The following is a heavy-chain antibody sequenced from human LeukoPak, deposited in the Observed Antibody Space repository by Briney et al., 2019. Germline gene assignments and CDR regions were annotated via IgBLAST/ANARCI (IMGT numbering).Heavy chain of an antibody. CDR2: INHSGST. Sequence: PSETLSLTCAVYGGSFSGYYWSWIRQPPGKGLEWIGEINHSGSTNYNPSLESRVTISVDTSKNQFSLKLSSVTAADTAVYYCARSPSNYGGNDYWGQGTLVTVSS. J-gene: IGHJ4*02. V-gene: IGHV4-34*01. CDR1: GGSFSGYY. D-gene: IGHD4-23*01. CDR3: ARSPSNYGGNDY.